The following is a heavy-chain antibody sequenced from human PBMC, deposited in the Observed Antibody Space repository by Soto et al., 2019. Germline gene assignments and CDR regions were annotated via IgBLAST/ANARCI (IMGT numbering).Heavy chain of an antibody. Sequence: SETLSLTCTVSGGSTNSSHFSWAWIRQPSGKGLEWVGNIYCGGSTNYNPSLKSRVAIDTTKNQISLRLTSVTAADTAVYYCARHAGYGDYDASWGQGTLVTVSS. CDR1: GGSTNSSHFS. CDR2: IYCGGST. J-gene: IGHJ5*02. CDR3: ARHAGYGDYDAS. D-gene: IGHD4-17*01. V-gene: IGHV4-39*01.